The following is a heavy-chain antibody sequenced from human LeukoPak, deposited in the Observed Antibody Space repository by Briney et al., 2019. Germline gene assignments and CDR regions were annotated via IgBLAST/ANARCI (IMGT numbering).Heavy chain of an antibody. CDR3: ARSSGSYYPFDY. D-gene: IGHD1-26*01. CDR1: GYTFTNYG. V-gene: IGHV1-18*01. CDR2: ISAYNGNT. Sequence: ASVKVSCKASGYTFTNYGFSWVRQAPGQGLEWMGRISAYNGNTIYAQKLQGRVTMTTDTPTNIAYMELRSLRSDDTAVYYCARSSGSYYPFDYWGQGTLVTVSS. J-gene: IGHJ4*02.